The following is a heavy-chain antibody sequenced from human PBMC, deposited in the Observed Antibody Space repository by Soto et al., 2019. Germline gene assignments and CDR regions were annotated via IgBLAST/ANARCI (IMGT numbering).Heavy chain of an antibody. CDR1: GYSFTSYW. CDR3: ARFIAGYSYVDYYFDY. V-gene: IGHV5-51*01. Sequence: GESLKISCKGSGYSFTSYWIGWVRQMPGKGLEWMGIIYPGDSDTRYSPSFQGQVTISADKSISTAYLQWSSLKASDTAMYYCARFIAGYSYVDYYFDYWGQGTLVTVPS. J-gene: IGHJ4*02. CDR2: IYPGDSDT. D-gene: IGHD5-18*01.